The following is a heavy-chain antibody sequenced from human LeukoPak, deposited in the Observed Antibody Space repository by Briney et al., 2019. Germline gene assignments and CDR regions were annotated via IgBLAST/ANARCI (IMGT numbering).Heavy chain of an antibody. CDR2: ITSSGNTI. Sequence: GGSLRLPCAASGFTFNSYEMNWVRQAPGKGLEWVSFITSSGNTIYYADSVKGRFIISRDNAKNSLDLQMNSLRAEDTAVYYCTRGSTTWYFDYWGQGTLVTVSS. D-gene: IGHD1-14*01. V-gene: IGHV3-48*03. CDR1: GFTFNSYE. J-gene: IGHJ4*02. CDR3: TRGSTTWYFDY.